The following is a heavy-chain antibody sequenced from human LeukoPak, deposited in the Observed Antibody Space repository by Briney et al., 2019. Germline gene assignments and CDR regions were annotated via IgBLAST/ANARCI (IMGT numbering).Heavy chain of an antibody. V-gene: IGHV3-23*01. CDR3: VGPVRGLGYYYMDV. J-gene: IGHJ6*03. Sequence: GGSLRLSCAASGFTFSTYAMSWVRQPPGKGLEWVSAISGGGGNTYYADSVKGRFTISRDNSKNTLYLQMNSLRAEDTAVYYCVGPVRGLGYYYMDVWGKGTTVTVSS. D-gene: IGHD3-16*01. CDR1: GFTFSTYA. CDR2: ISGGGGNT.